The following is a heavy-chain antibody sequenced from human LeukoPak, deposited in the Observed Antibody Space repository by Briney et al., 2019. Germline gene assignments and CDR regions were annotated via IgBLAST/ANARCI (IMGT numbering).Heavy chain of an antibody. CDR2: IIPIFGTA. CDR1: GGTFSNYA. V-gene: IGHV1-69*05. D-gene: IGHD3-10*01. Sequence: ASVKVSCKASGGTFSNYAISWVRQAPGQGLEWMGGIIPIFGTANYAQKFQGRVTITTDESTSTAYMELSSLRSEDTAVYYCARKIDLGGAFDIWGQGTMVTVSS. J-gene: IGHJ3*02. CDR3: ARKIDLGGAFDI.